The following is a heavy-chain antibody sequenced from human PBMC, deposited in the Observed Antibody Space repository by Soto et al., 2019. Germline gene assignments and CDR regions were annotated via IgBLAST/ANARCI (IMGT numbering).Heavy chain of an antibody. CDR2: INHSGST. Sequence: PSETLSLTCAVYGGSFSGYYWSWIRQPPGKGLEWIGEINHSGSTNYNPSLKSRVTVSVDTSKNQFSLKLSSVTAADTAVYYCARGLMTTVTTFSGYFDYWGQGTLVTVSS. V-gene: IGHV4-34*01. CDR3: ARGLMTTVTTFSGYFDY. D-gene: IGHD4-17*01. CDR1: GGSFSGYY. J-gene: IGHJ4*02.